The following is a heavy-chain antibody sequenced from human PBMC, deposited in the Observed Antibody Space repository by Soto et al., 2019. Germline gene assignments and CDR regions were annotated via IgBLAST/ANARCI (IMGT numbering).Heavy chain of an antibody. D-gene: IGHD1-1*01. CDR3: ATFPGGNERYFDY. J-gene: IGHJ4*02. Sequence: ASVKVSCKASGGTFSSYAISWVRQAPGQGLEWMGGIIPIFGTANYAQKFQGRVTITADESTSTAYMELSSLRSEDTAVYYCATFPGGNERYFDYWGQGTLVTVSS. V-gene: IGHV1-69*13. CDR2: IIPIFGTA. CDR1: GGTFSSYA.